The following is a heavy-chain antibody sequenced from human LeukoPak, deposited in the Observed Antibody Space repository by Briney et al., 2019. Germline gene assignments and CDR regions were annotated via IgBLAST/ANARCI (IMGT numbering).Heavy chain of an antibody. Sequence: SETLSLTCTVSGGSISSRINYWGWIRQPPGKGLEWIGSTYYSGSTYYNPSLKSRVTISVDTSKNQFSLKLSSVTAADTAVYYCARTIMITFGGVIAYYMDVWGKGTTVTVSS. V-gene: IGHV4-39*01. CDR1: GGSISSRINY. D-gene: IGHD3-16*02. J-gene: IGHJ6*03. CDR2: TYYSGST. CDR3: ARTIMITFGGVIAYYMDV.